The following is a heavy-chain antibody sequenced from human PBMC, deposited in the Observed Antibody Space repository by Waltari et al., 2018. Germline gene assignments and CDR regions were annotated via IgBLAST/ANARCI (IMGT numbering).Heavy chain of an antibody. CDR2: ISYRGST. J-gene: IGHJ6*03. CDR1: GGPISTTTSY. CDR3: ARQATDTYYYYYMDV. Sequence: QLQLQESGPGLVKPSETLSLTCTVSGGPISTTTSYWVWIRQPPGTGLVWIGSISYRGSTSYNPSLNSRVTMSVDTSKNQFSLKLNSVTAADTAVYYCARQATDTYYYYYMDVWGKGTTVTVSS. V-gene: IGHV4-39*01. D-gene: IGHD2-21*02.